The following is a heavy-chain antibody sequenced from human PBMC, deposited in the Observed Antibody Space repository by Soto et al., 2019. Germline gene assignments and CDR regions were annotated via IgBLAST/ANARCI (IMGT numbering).Heavy chain of an antibody. J-gene: IGHJ2*01. CDR1: GFTFSSYA. CDR3: AKVIGYCSGGSCYPDWYFDL. V-gene: IGHV3-23*01. CDR2: ISGSGGST. Sequence: EVQLLESGGGLVQPGGSLRLSCAASGFTFSSYAMSWVRQAPGKGLEWVSAISGSGGSTYYADSVKGRFTISRDNSKNRLYLQLNSLRAEDTAVYYSAKVIGYCSGGSCYPDWYFDLWGRGTLVTVSS. D-gene: IGHD2-15*01.